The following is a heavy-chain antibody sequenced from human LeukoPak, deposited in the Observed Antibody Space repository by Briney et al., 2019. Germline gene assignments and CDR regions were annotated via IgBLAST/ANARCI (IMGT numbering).Heavy chain of an antibody. CDR2: IYTSGST. V-gene: IGHV4-61*02. CDR3: ARFTGYCSGTSCYPNAFDI. J-gene: IGHJ3*02. D-gene: IGHD2-2*01. Sequence: PSETLSLTCTVSGGSISSGSYYWSWIRQPAGKGLEWIGRIYTSGSTNYNPSLKSRVTISLDTSKNQFSLKLSSVTAADTAVFYCARFTGYCSGTSCYPNAFDIWGQGTMVTVSS. CDR1: GGSISSGSYY.